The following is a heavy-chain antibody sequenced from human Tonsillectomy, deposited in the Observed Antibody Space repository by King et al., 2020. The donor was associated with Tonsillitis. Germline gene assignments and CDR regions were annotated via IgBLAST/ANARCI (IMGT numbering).Heavy chain of an antibody. CDR1: GYTFTSYY. J-gene: IGHJ4*02. Sequence: VQLVESGAEVKKPGASVKVSCKASGYTFTSYYIHWVRQAPGQGLEWMGIINPSVGSTSYAQKFQGRVTMTRDTSTSTVYMELSSLRSEDTAMYYCARGSGSGTYYKYFEYWGQGPLVTVSS. CDR3: ARGSGSGTYYKYFEY. D-gene: IGHD3-10*01. V-gene: IGHV1-46*01. CDR2: INPSVGST.